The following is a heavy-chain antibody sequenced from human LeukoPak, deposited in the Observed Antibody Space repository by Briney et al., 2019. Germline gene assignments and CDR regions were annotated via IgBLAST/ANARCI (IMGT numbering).Heavy chain of an antibody. CDR2: INSDGSST. D-gene: IGHD2-15*01. J-gene: IGHJ4*02. V-gene: IGHV3-74*01. CDR3: ARVDCSGGSCYFDY. Sequence: GGSLRLSCAASGFTFSRYWMHWVRQTPGKGLVWVSRINSDGSSTRYADSVKGRFTISRDNAKNTLDLQMSSLRAEDTAVYYCARVDCSGGSCYFDYWGQGTLVTVSS. CDR1: GFTFSRYW.